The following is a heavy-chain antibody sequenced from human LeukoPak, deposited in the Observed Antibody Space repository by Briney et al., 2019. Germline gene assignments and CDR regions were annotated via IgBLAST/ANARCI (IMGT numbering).Heavy chain of an antibody. Sequence: SETLSLTCTVSGGSISSSSYYWGWIRQPPGKGLEWIGSIYYSGSTYYNPSLQSRVSFSVDRSKDQFSLKLSSVTAADTAVYYCARQGAYDSSGYLIGSGDFDYWGPGTLVTVSS. CDR3: ARQGAYDSSGYLIGSGDFDY. J-gene: IGHJ4*02. CDR1: GGSISSSSYY. CDR2: IYYSGST. V-gene: IGHV4-39*01. D-gene: IGHD3-22*01.